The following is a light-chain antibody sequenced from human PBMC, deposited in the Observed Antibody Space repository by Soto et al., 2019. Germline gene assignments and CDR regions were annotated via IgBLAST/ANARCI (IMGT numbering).Light chain of an antibody. Sequence: DIQMTQSPSSLSASVGDRVIITCRASQSISSYLTWFQQKPGKAPTLLIYAASSLQSGVPSRFSGSGSGTDFTLTISSLQPEDCATYYCLQSYSSPLTFGGGTKVEIK. CDR1: QSISSY. V-gene: IGKV1-39*01. CDR2: AAS. J-gene: IGKJ4*01. CDR3: LQSYSSPLT.